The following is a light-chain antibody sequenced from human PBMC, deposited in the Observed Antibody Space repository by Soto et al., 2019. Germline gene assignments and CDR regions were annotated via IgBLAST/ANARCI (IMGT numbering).Light chain of an antibody. CDR1: SSNIGNNA. CDR3: EAGEERMNGYV. CDR2: YDD. Sequence: QSVLTQPPSVSEAPRQRVTISCSGSSSNIGNNAVNWYQQLPGKAPKLIIYYDDLLHSGVSDRFSGAKSGTSASMAISGLQAEDEADYSCEAGEERMNGYVFGAATKLTVL. V-gene: IGLV1-36*01. J-gene: IGLJ1*01.